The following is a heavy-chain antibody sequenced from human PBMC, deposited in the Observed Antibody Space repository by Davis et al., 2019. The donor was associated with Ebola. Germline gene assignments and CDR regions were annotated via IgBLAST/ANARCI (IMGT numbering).Heavy chain of an antibody. D-gene: IGHD4-23*01. J-gene: IGHJ4*02. CDR3: ARGWQRIDY. Sequence: GGSLRLSCAASGFTFSSYSMNWVRQAPGKGLEWVSYISSSSSTIYYADSVKGRFTISRDNAKNSPYLQMNSLRTEDTAVYYCARGWQRIDYWGQGTLVTVSS. CDR2: ISSSSSTI. CDR1: GFTFSSYS. V-gene: IGHV3-48*04.